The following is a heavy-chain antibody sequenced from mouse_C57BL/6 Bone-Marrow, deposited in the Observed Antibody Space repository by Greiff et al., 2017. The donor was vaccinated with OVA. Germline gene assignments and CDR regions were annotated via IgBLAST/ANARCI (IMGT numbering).Heavy chain of an antibody. J-gene: IGHJ3*01. CDR2: IYPGDGDT. D-gene: IGHD4-1*01. V-gene: IGHV1-82*01. CDR1: GYAFSSSW. CDR3: ARLCETGTFFAY. Sequence: QVQLQQSGPELVKPGASVKISCKASGYAFSSSWMNWVKQRPGKGLEWIGRIYPGDGDTNYNGKFKGKATLTADKSSSTAYMQLSSLTSEDAAVYFCARLCETGTFFAYWGQGTLVTVSA.